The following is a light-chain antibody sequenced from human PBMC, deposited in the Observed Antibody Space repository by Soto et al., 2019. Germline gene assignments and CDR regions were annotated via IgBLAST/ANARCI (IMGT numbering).Light chain of an antibody. CDR2: EVT. CDR1: SSDVGSYNL. CDR3: CSFAGSTTLDLYV. J-gene: IGLJ1*01. V-gene: IGLV2-23*02. Sequence: QSVLTQPASVSGSPGQSITISCTGTSSDVGSYNLVSWYQLHPFKAPRLMIYEVTKRPSGVSNRFSGSKSGNTASLTISGLQAEDEADYYCCSFAGSTTLDLYVFGTGTKVTVL.